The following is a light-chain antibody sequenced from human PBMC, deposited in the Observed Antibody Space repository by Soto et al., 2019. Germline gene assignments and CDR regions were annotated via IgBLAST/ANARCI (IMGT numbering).Light chain of an antibody. CDR1: QSISNN. V-gene: IGKV3-15*01. J-gene: IGKJ4*01. Sequence: EIVLTQSPATLSLSPGETATLSCRASQSISNNVAWYQQKPGQAPRLLMYGASTRATGIPGRFSGSRSGTEFNLTITSLQSEDFAVYYCQQHADWPLVFGGGTKVDIK. CDR2: GAS. CDR3: QQHADWPLV.